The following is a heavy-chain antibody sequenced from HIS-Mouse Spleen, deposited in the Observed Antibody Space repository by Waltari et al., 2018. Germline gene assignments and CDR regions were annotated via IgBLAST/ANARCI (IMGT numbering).Heavy chain of an antibody. Sequence: QVQLVESGGGVVQPGRSLRLSCAAVGFPFSSYGMHWVRQAPGKGLEWVAVISYDGSNKYYADSVKGRFTISRDNSKNTLYLQMNSLRAEDTAVYYCAKGSTTSIAARFDYWGQGTLVTVSS. CDR2: ISYDGSNK. CDR3: AKGSTTSIAARFDY. J-gene: IGHJ4*02. CDR1: GFPFSSYG. V-gene: IGHV3-30*18. D-gene: IGHD6-6*01.